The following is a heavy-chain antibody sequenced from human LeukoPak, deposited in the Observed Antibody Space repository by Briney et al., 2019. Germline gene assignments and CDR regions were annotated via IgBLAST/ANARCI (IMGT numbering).Heavy chain of an antibody. V-gene: IGHV4-34*01. CDR2: INHSGST. CDR3: ASGRRYCSGGSCYPVVY. CDR1: GGSFSGYY. J-gene: IGHJ4*02. Sequence: PSETLSLTCAVYGGSFSGYYWSWIRQPPGKGLEWIGEINHSGSTNYNPSLKSRVTISVDTSKNQFSLKLRSVTAADTAVYYCASGRRYCSGGSCYPVVYWGQGTLVTVSS. D-gene: IGHD2-15*01.